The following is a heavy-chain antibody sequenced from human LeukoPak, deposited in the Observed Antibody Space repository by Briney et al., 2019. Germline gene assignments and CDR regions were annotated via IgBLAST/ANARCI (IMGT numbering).Heavy chain of an antibody. CDR1: GGSISSSSYY. CDR3: ARAPTHSYGYHTRSGPFDY. V-gene: IGHV4-39*07. Sequence: SETLSLTCTVSGGSISSSSYYWGWIRQPPGKGLEWIGYIYYRGSTYYNPSLKSRVTISVDTSKNQFSLKLSSVTAADTAVYYCARAPTHSYGYHTRSGPFDYWGQGTLVTVSS. D-gene: IGHD5-18*01. CDR2: IYYRGST. J-gene: IGHJ4*02.